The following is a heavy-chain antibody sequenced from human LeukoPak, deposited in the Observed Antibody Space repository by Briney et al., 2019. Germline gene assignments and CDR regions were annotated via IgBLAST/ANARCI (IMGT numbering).Heavy chain of an antibody. V-gene: IGHV3-23*01. CDR3: AKPTYSSAFLHAFDM. J-gene: IGHJ3*02. D-gene: IGHD2-21*01. CDR1: GFTFSSYA. CDR2: ISGSGGST. Sequence: GGSLRLSCAASGFTFSSYAMSWVRQTPGKGLEWVSAISGSGGSTYYADSVKGRFTISRDNSKNTLYLLMNSLRAEDTAVYYCAKPTYSSAFLHAFDMWGQGTMVTVS.